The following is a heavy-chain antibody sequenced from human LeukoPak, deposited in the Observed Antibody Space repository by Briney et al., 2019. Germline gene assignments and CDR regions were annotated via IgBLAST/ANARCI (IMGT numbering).Heavy chain of an antibody. Sequence: SETLSLTCTVSGGSISSYYWSWIRQPPGKGLEWIGYIYYSGSTNYNPSLKSRVTISVDTSKNQFSLKLSSVTAADTAVYYCARALLRDWFDPWGQGTLVTVSS. CDR3: ARALLRDWFDP. V-gene: IGHV4-59*01. J-gene: IGHJ5*02. CDR1: GGSISSYY. CDR2: IYYSGST. D-gene: IGHD5/OR15-5a*01.